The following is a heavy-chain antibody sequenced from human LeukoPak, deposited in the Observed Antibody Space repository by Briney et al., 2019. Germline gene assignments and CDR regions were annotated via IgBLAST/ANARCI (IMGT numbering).Heavy chain of an antibody. Sequence: PGESLQISCKGSGYSFTSYWIGWVRQLPGKGLEGMGIIYPGDSDTRYSPSFQGQVTISADKSISTAYLQWSSLKASDTAMYYCARHAYSSGWAFDYWGQGTLVTVSS. D-gene: IGHD6-19*01. CDR3: ARHAYSSGWAFDY. CDR2: IYPGDSDT. J-gene: IGHJ4*02. CDR1: GYSFTSYW. V-gene: IGHV5-51*01.